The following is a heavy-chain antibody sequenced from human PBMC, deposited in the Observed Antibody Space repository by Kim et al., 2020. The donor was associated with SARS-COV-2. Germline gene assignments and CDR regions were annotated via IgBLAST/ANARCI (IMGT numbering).Heavy chain of an antibody. D-gene: IGHD3-22*01. CDR3: AKVVVMDGYNYFYYYGMDV. J-gene: IGHJ6*02. V-gene: IGHV3-23*01. Sequence: RFTISRDNSKNTLYLQMNSLRDEDTALYYCAKVVVMDGYNYFYYYGMDVWGQGTAVTVSS.